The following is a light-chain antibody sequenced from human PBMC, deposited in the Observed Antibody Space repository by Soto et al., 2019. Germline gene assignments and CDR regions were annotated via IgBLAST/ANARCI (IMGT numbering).Light chain of an antibody. Sequence: EIVLTQSPATLSVSPGERATLSCSASQSVSSSLAWYQQKPGQAPRLLIYGASTRATGIPARFGGSGSGTEFTLTISSLQSEDFAVYYCQQYNKWPPFTFGQGTRLEIK. V-gene: IGKV3-15*01. J-gene: IGKJ5*01. CDR1: QSVSSS. CDR2: GAS. CDR3: QQYNKWPPFT.